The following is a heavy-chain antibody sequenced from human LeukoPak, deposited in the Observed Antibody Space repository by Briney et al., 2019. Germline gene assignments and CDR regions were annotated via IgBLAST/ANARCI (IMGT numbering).Heavy chain of an antibody. V-gene: IGHV3-23*01. CDR3: AKDLSRIAAAGYWFDP. CDR1: GFTFSSYA. CDR2: ISGSGGST. Sequence: GGSLRLSCAASGFTFSSYAMSWVRQAPGKGLGWVSAISGSGGSTYYADSVKGRFTISRDNSKNTLYLQMNSLRAEDTAVYYCAKDLSRIAAAGYWFDPWGQGTLVTVSS. J-gene: IGHJ5*02. D-gene: IGHD6-13*01.